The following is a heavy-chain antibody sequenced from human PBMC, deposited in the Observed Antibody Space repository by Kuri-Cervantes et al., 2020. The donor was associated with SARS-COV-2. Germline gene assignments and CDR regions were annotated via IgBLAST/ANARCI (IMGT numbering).Heavy chain of an antibody. CDR3: ARGITIFGVAYYYYGMDV. CDR1: GYTFTSNY. J-gene: IGHJ6*02. CDR2: INPSGGGT. Sequence: ASVKVSCKASGYTFTSNYIHWVRQAPGQGPEWMGAINPSGGGTTYAQKFQGRVTMTRDTSISTAYMELSRLRSDDTAVYYCARGITIFGVAYYYYGMDVWGQGTTVNVSS. V-gene: IGHV1-46*01. D-gene: IGHD3-3*01.